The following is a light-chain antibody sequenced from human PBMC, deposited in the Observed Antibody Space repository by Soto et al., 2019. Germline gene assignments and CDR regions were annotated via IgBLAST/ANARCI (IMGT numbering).Light chain of an antibody. Sequence: DIQMTQSPSTLSASVGDGVAVTGRASQPINNLVVGYQQKPGKAPKLLIYKASKLESGVPPRFSGSGSGTDFILTINSLQPDDFANYYCQQYYSYPWTFVQGTKVEIK. CDR1: QPINNL. CDR3: QQYYSYPWT. CDR2: KAS. J-gene: IGKJ1*01. V-gene: IGKV1-5*03.